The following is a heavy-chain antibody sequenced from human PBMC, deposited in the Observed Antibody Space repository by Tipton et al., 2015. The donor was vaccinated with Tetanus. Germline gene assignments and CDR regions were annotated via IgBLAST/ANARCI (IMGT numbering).Heavy chain of an antibody. D-gene: IGHD3-22*01. Sequence: QLVQSGAEVKKPGSSAKVSCKASGGTFSSYAISWVRQAPGQGLEWMGGIIPIFGTANYAQKFQGRVTITADESTSTAYMELSSLRSEDTAVYYCASGDSPWRYYYDSSGYFPSQPFDYWGQGTLVTVSS. CDR2: IIPIFGTA. CDR3: ASGDSPWRYYYDSSGYFPSQPFDY. J-gene: IGHJ4*02. CDR1: GGTFSSYA. V-gene: IGHV1-69*01.